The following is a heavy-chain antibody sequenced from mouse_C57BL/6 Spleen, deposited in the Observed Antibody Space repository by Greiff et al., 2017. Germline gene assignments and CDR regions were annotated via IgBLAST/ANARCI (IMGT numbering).Heavy chain of an antibody. V-gene: IGHV2-2*01. CDR2: IWSGGST. Sequence: VQLQQSGPGLVQPSQSLSITCTVSGFSLTSYGVHWVRQSPGKGLEWLGVIWSGGSTDYNAAFISRLSISKDNSKSQVFFKMNSLQADDTAIYYCAYYSNSYCYAMDYWGQGTSVTVSS. CDR1: GFSLTSYG. J-gene: IGHJ4*01. D-gene: IGHD2-5*01. CDR3: AYYSNSYCYAMDY.